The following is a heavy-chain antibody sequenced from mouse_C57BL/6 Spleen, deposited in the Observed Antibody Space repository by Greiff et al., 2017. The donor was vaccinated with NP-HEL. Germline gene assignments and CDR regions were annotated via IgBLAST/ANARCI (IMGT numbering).Heavy chain of an antibody. D-gene: IGHD2-3*01. CDR2: FYPGSGSI. CDR1: GYTFTEYT. V-gene: IGHV1-62-2*01. J-gene: IGHJ3*01. Sequence: VKLQESGAELVKPGASVKLSCKASGYTFTEYTIHWVKQRSGQGLEWIGWFYPGSGSIKYNEKFKDKATLTADKSSSTVYMELSRLTAEDSAVYVCARHEEGGYDGYSWFAYWGQGTLVTVSA. CDR3: ARHEEGGYDGYSWFAY.